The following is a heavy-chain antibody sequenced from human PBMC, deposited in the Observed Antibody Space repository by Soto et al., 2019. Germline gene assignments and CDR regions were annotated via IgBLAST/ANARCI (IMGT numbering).Heavy chain of an antibody. Sequence: PGGSLRLSCAASGFTFDDYAMHWVRQAPGKGLEWVSGISWNSGSIGYADSVKGRFTISRDNAKNSLYLQMNSLRAEDTALYYCAKDNYYDSSGPLDYWGKGTMVNVSS. CDR3: AKDNYYDSSGPLDY. J-gene: IGHJ4*02. D-gene: IGHD3-22*01. V-gene: IGHV3-9*01. CDR2: ISWNSGSI. CDR1: GFTFDDYA.